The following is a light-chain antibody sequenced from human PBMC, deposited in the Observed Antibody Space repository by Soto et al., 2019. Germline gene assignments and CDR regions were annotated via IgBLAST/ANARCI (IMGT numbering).Light chain of an antibody. CDR1: QSVSSSY. CDR3: QQYGRGSN. Sequence: EIVLTQSPGTLSLSPGERATLSCRASQSVSSSYSAWYQQKPGQAPRLLIYGASSRATGIPDRFSGSGSGTDFTTTIRRLEPEDFAVYYCQQYGRGSNXGQGTRLEIK. J-gene: IGKJ5*01. CDR2: GAS. V-gene: IGKV3-20*01.